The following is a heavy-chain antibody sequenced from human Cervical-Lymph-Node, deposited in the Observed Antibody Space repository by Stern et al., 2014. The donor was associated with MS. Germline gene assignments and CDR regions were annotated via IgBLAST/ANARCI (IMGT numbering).Heavy chain of an antibody. J-gene: IGHJ6*02. CDR1: GFSLSNSG. Sequence: VQLGESGGGVVQPGRSLTLSCAASGFSLSNSGMHWVRQAPGKGLEWVAVMSFVGGNKKYGDSVKGRFSISRDMANNTLFLQMNSLRPEDTAVYYCMGVGDAMHVWGQGTTVIVSS. CDR3: MGVGDAMHV. V-gene: IGHV3-30*03. CDR2: MSFVGGNK.